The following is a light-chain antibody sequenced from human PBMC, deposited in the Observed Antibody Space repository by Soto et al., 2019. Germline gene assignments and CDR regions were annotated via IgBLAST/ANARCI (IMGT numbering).Light chain of an antibody. J-gene: IGKJ4*02. V-gene: IGKV3-15*01. Sequence: EIVMTQSPALVSVSPGERATLSCRASQSISSNLVWYQQKPGQAPTLLMFRTSSRATVFPVRFSGSVSGTEFNLTISSLQSEDFGFCFWQQYNNWPRATFGGGTKV. CDR1: QSISSN. CDR3: QQYNNWPRAT. CDR2: RTS.